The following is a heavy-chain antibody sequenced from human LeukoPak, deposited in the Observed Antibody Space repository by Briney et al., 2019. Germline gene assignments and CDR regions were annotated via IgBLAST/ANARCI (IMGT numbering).Heavy chain of an antibody. J-gene: IGHJ4*02. CDR3: AGGVVVPAAIPDY. CDR1: GGSISSYY. D-gene: IGHD2-2*02. V-gene: IGHV4-4*09. CDR2: IYTSGST. Sequence: SETLSLTCTVSGGSISSYYWSWIRQPPGKGLEWIGYIYTSGSTNYNPSLKSRVTKSVDTSKNQFSLKLSSVTAADTAVYYCAGGVVVPAAIPDYWGQGTLVTVSS.